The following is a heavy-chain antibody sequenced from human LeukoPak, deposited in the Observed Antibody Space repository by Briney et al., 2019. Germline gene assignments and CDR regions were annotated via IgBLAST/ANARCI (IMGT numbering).Heavy chain of an antibody. D-gene: IGHD3-22*01. V-gene: IGHV3-23*01. CDR2: IIGSGGST. CDR1: GFTFSSYA. J-gene: IGHJ4*02. CDR3: AKRVHYYDSSGYYPTFDY. Sequence: GGSLRLSCAASGFTFSSYAMSWVRQAPGKGLEWVSAIIGSGGSTYYADSVKGRFTISRDNSKNTLYLQMNSLRAEDTAVYYCAKRVHYYDSSGYYPTFDYWGQGTLVTVSS.